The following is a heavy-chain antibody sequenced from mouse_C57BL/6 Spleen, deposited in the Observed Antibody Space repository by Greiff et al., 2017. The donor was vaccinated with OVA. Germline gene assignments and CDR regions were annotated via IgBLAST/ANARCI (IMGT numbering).Heavy chain of an antibody. CDR2: ISSGGDYI. CDR1: GFTFSSYA. CDR3: TRGGTGYFDY. V-gene: IGHV5-9-1*02. Sequence: EVQLVESGAGLVKPGGSLKLSCAASGFTFSSYAMSWVRQTPEKRLEWVAYISSGGDYIYYADTVKGRFTFSTDNARNTLYLQKRCLKSEDTARYYCTRGGTGYFDYWGQGTTLTVSA. D-gene: IGHD4-1*01. J-gene: IGHJ2*01.